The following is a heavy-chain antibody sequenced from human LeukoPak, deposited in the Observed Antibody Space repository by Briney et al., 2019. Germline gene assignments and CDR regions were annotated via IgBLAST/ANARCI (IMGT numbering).Heavy chain of an antibody. CDR2: ISGSGDST. CDR3: ARDLEWEAYFDY. D-gene: IGHD1-26*01. Sequence: GGSLRLSCAASGFTFSSYALSWVRQAPGKGLEWVSAISGSGDSTYSADSVKGRFTISRDNSKKTLYLQMNSLRAEDTAVYYCARDLEWEAYFDYWGQGTLVTVSS. CDR1: GFTFSSYA. J-gene: IGHJ4*02. V-gene: IGHV3-23*01.